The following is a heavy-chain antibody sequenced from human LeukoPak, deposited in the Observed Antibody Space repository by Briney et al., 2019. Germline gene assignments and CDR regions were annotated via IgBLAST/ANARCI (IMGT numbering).Heavy chain of an antibody. V-gene: IGHV4-39*07. D-gene: IGHD1/OR15-1a*01. CDR3: ASGDWNRIDY. CDR2: IYYSGNT. Sequence: PSETLSLTCTVSGGSISGSSYYWAWIRQPPGKGLEWIGSIYYSGNTYYKSSLKSRVTIAVDTSKNQFSLKLNSVTAADTAVYYCASGDWNRIDYWGQGTLVTVSS. J-gene: IGHJ4*02. CDR1: GGSISGSSYY.